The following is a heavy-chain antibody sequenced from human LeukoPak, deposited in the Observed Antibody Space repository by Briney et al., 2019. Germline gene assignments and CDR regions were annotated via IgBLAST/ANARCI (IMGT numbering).Heavy chain of an antibody. J-gene: IGHJ4*02. Sequence: GASVKISCKASGYTFRGNYIHWLRQAPGQGLEWMGWIDANNGDTKSAQKFQGRVTMSRDTSISTAYMDLSSLSPDDAAVYYCARGSEGYYDSSGYPTWGQGTLVTVSS. D-gene: IGHD3-22*01. CDR1: GYTFRGNY. CDR2: IDANNGDT. CDR3: ARGSEGYYDSSGYPT. V-gene: IGHV1-2*02.